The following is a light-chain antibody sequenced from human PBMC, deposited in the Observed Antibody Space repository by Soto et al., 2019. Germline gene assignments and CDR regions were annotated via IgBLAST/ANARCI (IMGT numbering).Light chain of an antibody. CDR3: QQYGDSLYT. V-gene: IGKV3-20*01. J-gene: IGKJ2*01. Sequence: ENVLTQSPGTLSLSPGERATLSCRTSQTISSFYLAWYQQKPGQAPRLLIYGASKRATGIPDRFSGSGSGKNVILTISRRDPEDSAVYCCQQYGDSLYTFAQGTKLEI. CDR1: QTISSFY. CDR2: GAS.